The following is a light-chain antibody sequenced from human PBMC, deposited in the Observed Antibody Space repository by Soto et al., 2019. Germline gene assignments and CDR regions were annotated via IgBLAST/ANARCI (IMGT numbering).Light chain of an antibody. V-gene: IGKV3-20*01. CDR2: GAS. Sequence: EIVLTQSPGTLSLSPGERATLSCRASQSVSSSYLAWYQQKPGQAPRLLIYGASSRATGIPDRFSGSGSGADLALTISRREPEDLAVYYWQQYGSSRSFGGGTKVEIK. J-gene: IGKJ4*01. CDR3: QQYGSSRS. CDR1: QSVSSSY.